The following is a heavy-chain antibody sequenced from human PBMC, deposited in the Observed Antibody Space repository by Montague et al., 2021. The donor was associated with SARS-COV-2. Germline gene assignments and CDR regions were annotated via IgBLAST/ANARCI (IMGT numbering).Heavy chain of an antibody. CDR1: GGSISSSHW. CDR2: IYHSGST. V-gene: IGHV4-4*02. CDR3: ARVFRAYGYGGHYWDFDL. J-gene: IGHJ2*01. Sequence: SETLSLTCAVSGGSISSSHWWSWVRQPPGKGLEWIGEIYHSGSTNYNPSLKSRVTISIDNSKNQLSLKLSSVTAADTAVYYCARVFRAYGYGGHYWDFDLWGRGTLVTVSS. D-gene: IGHD3-10*01.